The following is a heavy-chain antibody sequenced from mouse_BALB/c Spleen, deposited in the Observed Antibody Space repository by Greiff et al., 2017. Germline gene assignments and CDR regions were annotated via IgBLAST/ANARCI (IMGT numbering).Heavy chain of an antibody. V-gene: IGHV1-54*01. CDR1: GYAFTNYL. CDR2: INPGSGGT. CDR3: ARERNYAMDY. Sequence: QVQLKQSGAELVRPGTSVKVSCKASGYAFTNYLIEWVKQRPGQGLEWIGVINPGSGGTNYNEKFKGKATLTADKSSSTAYMQLSSLTSDDSAVYFCARERNYAMDYWGQGTSVTVSS. J-gene: IGHJ4*01.